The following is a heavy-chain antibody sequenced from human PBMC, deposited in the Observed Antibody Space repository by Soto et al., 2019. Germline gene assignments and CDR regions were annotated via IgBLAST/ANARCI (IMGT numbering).Heavy chain of an antibody. CDR3: ARGEGITIFGVVHNWFDP. CDR1: GYTFTGYY. V-gene: IGHV1-2*02. CDR2: INPNNGGT. D-gene: IGHD3-3*01. J-gene: IGHJ5*02. Sequence: ASVKVSCKASGYTFTGYYMHWVRQAPGQGLEWMGWINPNNGGTNYAQKFQGRVTMTRDTSISTAYMELSRLRSDDTAVYYCARGEGITIFGVVHNWFDPWGQGTLVTVSS.